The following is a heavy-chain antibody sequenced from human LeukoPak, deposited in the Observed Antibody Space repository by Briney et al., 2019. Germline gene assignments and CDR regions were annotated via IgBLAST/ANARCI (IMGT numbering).Heavy chain of an antibody. CDR3: AREILGGFNPGAY. Sequence: SETLSLTCTVSLDSTTSNFWSWVRQPPEKGLEWIGEIHRSGSPNYTPSLQSRVTISIDRSRNQIALELSSVTAADTAVYYCAREILGGFNPGAYWGQGTLVTVSS. CDR2: IHRSGSP. V-gene: IGHV4-59*12. J-gene: IGHJ4*02. CDR1: LDSTTSNF. D-gene: IGHD1-14*01.